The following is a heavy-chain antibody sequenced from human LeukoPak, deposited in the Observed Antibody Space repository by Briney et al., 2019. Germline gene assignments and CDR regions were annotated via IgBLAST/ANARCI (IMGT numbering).Heavy chain of an antibody. Sequence: ASVKVSCKASGHTFTAYYMHWVRQAPGQGLEWMGWINPNSGGTIYAQKFQGRVTMTRDTSISTAYMELSRLRSDDTAVYYCARQDNSGWNFDYWGQGTPVTVSS. CDR3: ARQDNSGWNFDY. V-gene: IGHV1-2*02. CDR1: GHTFTAYY. D-gene: IGHD5-24*01. CDR2: INPNSGGT. J-gene: IGHJ4*02.